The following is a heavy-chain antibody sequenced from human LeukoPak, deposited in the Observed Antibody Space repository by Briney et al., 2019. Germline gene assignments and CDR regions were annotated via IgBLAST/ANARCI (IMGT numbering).Heavy chain of an antibody. CDR1: GFTFSSYE. J-gene: IGHJ4*02. V-gene: IGHV3-23*01. CDR3: TSYYLYLFDY. Sequence: GGSLRLSCAASGFTFSSYEMNWVRQAPGKGLEWVSAISGSGGSTYYADSVKGRFTISRDNSKNTLYLQMNSLRAEDTAVYYCTSYYLYLFDYWGQGTLVTVSS. D-gene: IGHD2-21*01. CDR2: ISGSGGST.